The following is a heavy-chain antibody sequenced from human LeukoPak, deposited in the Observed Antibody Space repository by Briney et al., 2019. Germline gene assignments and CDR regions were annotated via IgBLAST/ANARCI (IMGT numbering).Heavy chain of an antibody. Sequence: GGSLRLSCAASGFTFSNYAMSWVRQAPGKGLEWVSAISGSGGSTYYADSVKGRLTLSRDNSKNTLYLQMNSLRAEDTAVYYCAKVEFPQAYSSTYFDYWGQGTLVTVSS. V-gene: IGHV3-23*01. D-gene: IGHD6-13*01. CDR2: ISGSGGST. CDR1: GFTFSNYA. J-gene: IGHJ4*02. CDR3: AKVEFPQAYSSTYFDY.